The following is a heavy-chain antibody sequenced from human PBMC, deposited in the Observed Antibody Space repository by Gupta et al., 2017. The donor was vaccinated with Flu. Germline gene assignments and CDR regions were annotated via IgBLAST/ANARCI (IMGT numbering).Heavy chain of an antibody. Sequence: QVQLKQWGAGLLKPSEPLSLTCAVYGGSCSGYYWSWIRQTPGKGLEWIGEINPGGDTNYNPSLRSRVTILIGASNNHFSLNLRSLTAADTAGYYCATHTVTGGYFDYWAQGTLVTVSS. V-gene: IGHV4-34*01. CDR2: INPGGDT. CDR1: GGSCSGYY. J-gene: IGHJ4*02. CDR3: ATHTVTGGYFDY. D-gene: IGHD4-17*01.